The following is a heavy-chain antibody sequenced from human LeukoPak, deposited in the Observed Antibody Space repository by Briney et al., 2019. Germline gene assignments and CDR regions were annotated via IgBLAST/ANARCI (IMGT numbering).Heavy chain of an antibody. CDR3: AKDTIGYCSGGSCYWSWFDP. CDR1: GFTFGDYA. V-gene: IGHV3-43*02. D-gene: IGHD2-15*01. Sequence: GGSLRLSCAASGFTFGDYAMHWVRQAPGKGLEWVSLISGDGGSTYYADSVKGRFTISRDNSKNSLYLQMNSLRTEDTALYYCAKDTIGYCSGGSCYWSWFDPWGQGTLVTVSS. CDR2: ISGDGGST. J-gene: IGHJ5*02.